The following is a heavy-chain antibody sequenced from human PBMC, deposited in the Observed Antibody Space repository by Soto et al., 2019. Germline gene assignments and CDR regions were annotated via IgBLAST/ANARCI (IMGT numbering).Heavy chain of an antibody. Sequence: GGSLRLSCAASGFTFSSYGMHWVRQAPGKGLEWVAVISYDGSNKYYADSVKGRFTISRDNSKNTLYLQMNSLRAEDTAVYYCAKDPRGLEINYYYYGMDVWGQGTTVTVSS. J-gene: IGHJ6*02. D-gene: IGHD1-1*01. CDR2: ISYDGSNK. CDR3: AKDPRGLEINYYYYGMDV. CDR1: GFTFSSYG. V-gene: IGHV3-30*18.